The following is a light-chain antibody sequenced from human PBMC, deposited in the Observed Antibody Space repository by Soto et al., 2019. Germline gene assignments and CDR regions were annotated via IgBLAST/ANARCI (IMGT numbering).Light chain of an antibody. CDR3: QQSYSTLTT. CDR2: AAS. CDR1: QSISSY. J-gene: IGKJ1*01. Sequence: DIQMTQSPSSLSASVGDRVTITCRASQSISSYLNWYQQKPGKAPKLLIYAASSLQSGVPSRFSGSGSGTYFTLTISSLQPEDFATYYCQQSYSTLTTFGQGTKVEIK. V-gene: IGKV1-39*01.